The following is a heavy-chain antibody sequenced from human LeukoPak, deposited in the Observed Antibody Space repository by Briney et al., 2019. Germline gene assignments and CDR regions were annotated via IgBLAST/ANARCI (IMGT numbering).Heavy chain of an antibody. D-gene: IGHD2-2*01. J-gene: IGHJ6*02. V-gene: IGHV5-51*01. CDR1: GYIFTNYW. CDR2: IYPGDSDT. Sequence: GESLKISCKASGYIFTNYWIGWVRQMPGKGLELMGIIYPGDSDTRYSPSFEGQVTISADKSISTAYLQWSSLKASDTAMYYCARQRQHQRTYYYGMDVWGQGTTVTVSS. CDR3: ARQRQHQRTYYYGMDV.